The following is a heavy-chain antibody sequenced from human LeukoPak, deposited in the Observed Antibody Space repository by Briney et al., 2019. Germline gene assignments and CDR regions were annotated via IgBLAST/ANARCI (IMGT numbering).Heavy chain of an antibody. J-gene: IGHJ4*02. CDR1: GFTFTNAW. CDR2: IKSKADGETT. D-gene: IGHD3-10*01. Sequence: PGGSLRLSCVDSGFTFTNAWMSWVRQAPGKGLEWIGRIKSKADGETTNYAEPVRGRFTISRDDSKSAVYLQMNSLKIEDTAVYYCTTDLGTYYHGSQRLIPIDYWGQGTLVTVSS. CDR3: TTDLGTYYHGSQRLIPIDY. V-gene: IGHV3-15*01.